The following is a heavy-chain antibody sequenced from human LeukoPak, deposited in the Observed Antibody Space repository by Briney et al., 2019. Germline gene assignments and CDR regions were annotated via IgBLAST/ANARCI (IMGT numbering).Heavy chain of an antibody. J-gene: IGHJ5*02. D-gene: IGHD3-22*01. V-gene: IGHV1-8*01. Sequence: ASVKVSCKASGYTFTNYDIKWVRQATGQGLEWMGWMNPTSGNTGYAQKFQGRVTMTRNTSISTAYMELSSLRSEDTAVYYCASGLSGSDNAIVFDPWGQGTLVTVSS. CDR1: GYTFTNYD. CDR2: MNPTSGNT. CDR3: ASGLSGSDNAIVFDP.